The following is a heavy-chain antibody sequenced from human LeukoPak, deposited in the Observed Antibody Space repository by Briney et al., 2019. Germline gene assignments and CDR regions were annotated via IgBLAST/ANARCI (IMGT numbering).Heavy chain of an antibody. J-gene: IGHJ4*02. V-gene: IGHV3-74*01. CDR2: INSDGSST. Sequence: GGSLRLSCAASGFTFSSYWMHWVRQAPGKGLVWVSRINSDGSSTSYADSVKGRFTISRDNAKNTLYLQMNSLRAEDTAVYYCARDILEGGDILTGYQDYWGQGTLVTVSS. CDR3: ARDILEGGDILTGYQDY. D-gene: IGHD3-9*01. CDR1: GFTFSSYW.